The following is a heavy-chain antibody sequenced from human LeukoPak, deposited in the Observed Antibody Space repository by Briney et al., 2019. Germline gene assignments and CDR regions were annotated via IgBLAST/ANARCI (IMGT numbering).Heavy chain of an antibody. Sequence: SETLSLTCTVSGGSISSSSYYWGWIRQPPGKGLEWIGSIYYSGSTYYNPSLKSRVTISVDTSKNQFSQKLSSVTAADTAVYYCARHRHEPPSIAARPPDYWGQGTLVTVSS. D-gene: IGHD6-6*01. CDR3: ARHRHEPPSIAARPPDY. V-gene: IGHV4-39*01. CDR1: GGSISSSSYY. J-gene: IGHJ4*02. CDR2: IYYSGST.